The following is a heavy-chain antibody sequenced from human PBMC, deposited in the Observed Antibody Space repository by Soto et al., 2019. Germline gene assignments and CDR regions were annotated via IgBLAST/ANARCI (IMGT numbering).Heavy chain of an antibody. Sequence: EVQLVESGGGLVQPGGSLRLSCTASGFTFSDSWMTWVRQAPGKGLEWVARIKPDESEKKYAGSVKGRFSISRENAKNSMYLQLDSLRGEDTAVYYCVRGGSNYASWGQGTLVTVSS. V-gene: IGHV3-7*01. J-gene: IGHJ5*02. D-gene: IGHD4-4*01. CDR2: IKPDESEK. CDR1: GFTFSDSW. CDR3: VRGGSNYAS.